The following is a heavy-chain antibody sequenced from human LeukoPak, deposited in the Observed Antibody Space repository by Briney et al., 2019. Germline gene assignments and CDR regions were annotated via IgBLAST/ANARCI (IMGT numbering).Heavy chain of an antibody. CDR1: GFTFSSYW. V-gene: IGHV3-74*01. CDR3: ARDKIQYQLLFADAFDI. CDR2: INSDGSST. J-gene: IGHJ3*02. D-gene: IGHD2-2*01. Sequence: PGGSLRLSCAASGFTFSSYWMHWVRQAPGKGLVWVSRINSDGSSTSYADSVKGRFTISRDNAKNTLYLQMNSLRAEDTAVYYCARDKIQYQLLFADAFDIWGQGTMVTVSS.